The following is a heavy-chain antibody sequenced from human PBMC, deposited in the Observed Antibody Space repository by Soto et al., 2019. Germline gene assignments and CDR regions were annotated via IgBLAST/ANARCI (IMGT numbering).Heavy chain of an antibody. V-gene: IGHV4-39*01. D-gene: IGHD4-17*01. Sequence: PSETLSLTCAVPGGSVSVDSYYWAWIRQPPGKGLEWIATIHYRGSTYYATSLKSRVTISIDTSKNQFSLMLASVTATDTAFYYCARLATTVSTPNYWGQGTLVTVSS. CDR3: ARLATTVSTPNY. CDR2: IHYRGST. J-gene: IGHJ4*02. CDR1: GGSVSVDSYY.